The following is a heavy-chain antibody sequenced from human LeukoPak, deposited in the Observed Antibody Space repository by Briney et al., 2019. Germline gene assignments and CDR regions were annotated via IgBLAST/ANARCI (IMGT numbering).Heavy chain of an antibody. D-gene: IGHD1-26*01. V-gene: IGHV4-61*02. CDR3: ARSFSEKFYFES. J-gene: IGHJ4*02. CDR1: GDSISRGRYY. Sequence: SQTLSLTCTVSGDSISRGRYYWSWVRQPAGKELEWIGRIYASGKTDYNPYTPSLKSRVAMSLDTSKNQVSLYLTSVTAADTAMYFCARSFSEKFYFESWGQGTLVTVPS. CDR2: IYASGKT.